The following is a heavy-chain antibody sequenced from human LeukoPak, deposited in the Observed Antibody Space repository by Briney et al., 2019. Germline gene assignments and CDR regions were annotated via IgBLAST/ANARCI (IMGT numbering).Heavy chain of an antibody. CDR1: GFTVSSNY. V-gene: IGHV3-66*01. CDR2: IYSGGST. Sequence: GGSLRLSCAASGFTVSSNYMSWVRQAPGKGLEWVSVIYSGGSTYYADSVKGRFTISRDNSKNTLYLQMNSLRAEDTAVYYCARDRSAAPPDYWGQGTLVTVSS. J-gene: IGHJ4*02. D-gene: IGHD6-13*01. CDR3: ARDRSAAPPDY.